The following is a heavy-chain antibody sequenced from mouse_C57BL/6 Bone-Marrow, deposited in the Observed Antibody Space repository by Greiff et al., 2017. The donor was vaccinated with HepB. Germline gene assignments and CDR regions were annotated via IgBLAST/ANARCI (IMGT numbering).Heavy chain of an antibody. V-gene: IGHV5-17*01. J-gene: IGHJ2*01. D-gene: IGHD1-1*01. CDR3: ARNYYVSSFPYYFDY. CDR2: ISSGSSTI. Sequence: EVHLVESGGGLVKPGGSLKLSCAASGFTFSDYGMHWVRQAPEKGLEWVAYISSGSSTIYYADTVKGRFTISRDNAKNTLFLQMTSLRSEDTAMYYCARNYYVSSFPYYFDYWGQGTTLTVSS. CDR1: GFTFSDYG.